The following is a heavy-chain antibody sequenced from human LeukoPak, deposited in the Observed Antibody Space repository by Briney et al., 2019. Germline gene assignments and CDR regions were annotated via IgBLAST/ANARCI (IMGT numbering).Heavy chain of an antibody. D-gene: IGHD6-13*01. V-gene: IGHV4-59*01. CDR1: GGSISSYY. CDR3: ARGVYIAAAQYGY. CDR2: IYYSGST. Sequence: PSETLSLTCTVSGGSISSYYWSWIRQPPVKGLEWIGYIYYSGSTNYNPSLKSRVTISVDTSKNQFSLKLSSVTAADTAVYYCARGVYIAAAQYGYWGQGTLVTVSS. J-gene: IGHJ4*02.